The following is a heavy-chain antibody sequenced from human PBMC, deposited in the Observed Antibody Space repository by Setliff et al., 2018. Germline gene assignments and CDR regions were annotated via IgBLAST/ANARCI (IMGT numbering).Heavy chain of an antibody. CDR1: GYTSTTNA. CDR3: ARDVGKYCATTSCFHFDY. V-gene: IGHV1-3*01. D-gene: IGHD2-2*01. Sequence: ASVKVSCKASGYTSTTNALHWVRQAPGQSLEWMGWITAVIVDTKYSQKFQGRITITRDTSASTFYMELRDLRADDTATYYCARDVGKYCATTSCFHFDYWGQGTQVTVSS. J-gene: IGHJ4*02. CDR2: ITAVIVDT.